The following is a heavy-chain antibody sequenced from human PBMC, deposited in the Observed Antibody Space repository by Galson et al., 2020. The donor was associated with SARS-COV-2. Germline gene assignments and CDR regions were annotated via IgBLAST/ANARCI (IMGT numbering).Heavy chain of an antibody. V-gene: IGHV3-30-3*01. CDR3: ARGEIRDALDY. CDR2: ISYDGSNK. J-gene: IGHJ4*02. Sequence: GGSLRLSCAASGFTFSSYAMHWVRQAPGKGLEWVAVISYDGSNKYYADSVKGRFTISRDNSKNTLYLQMNSLRAEDTAVYYCARGEIRDALDYWGQGTLVTVSS. CDR1: GFTFSSYA. D-gene: IGHD3-16*01.